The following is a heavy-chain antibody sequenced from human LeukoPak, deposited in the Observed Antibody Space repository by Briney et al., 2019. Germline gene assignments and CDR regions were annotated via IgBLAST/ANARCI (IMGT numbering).Heavy chain of an antibody. CDR3: ATQQTTFDAFDI. D-gene: IGHD6-13*01. Sequence: GVLRLSCAASGFTFSSYSMNWVRQAPGKGLEWVSSISSSSSYIYYADSVKGRFTISRDNAKNSLYLQMNSLRAEDTAVYYCATQQTTFDAFDIWGQGTMVTVSS. CDR1: GFTFSSYS. V-gene: IGHV3-21*01. CDR2: ISSSSSYI. J-gene: IGHJ3*02.